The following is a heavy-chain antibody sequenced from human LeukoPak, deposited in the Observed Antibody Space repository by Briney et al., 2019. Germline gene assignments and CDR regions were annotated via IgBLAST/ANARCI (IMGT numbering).Heavy chain of an antibody. Sequence: HPGGSLRLSCAASGFTFSTHAMSWVRQAPGKGLEWVSAISGLYDGTYYADSVKGRFTISRDNPKNTLYLQMNSLRVEDTAVYYCSRRSAVAGHFDYWGQGTLVTVSS. J-gene: IGHJ4*02. D-gene: IGHD6-13*01. CDR2: ISGLYDGT. CDR1: GFTFSTHA. CDR3: SRRSAVAGHFDY. V-gene: IGHV3-23*01.